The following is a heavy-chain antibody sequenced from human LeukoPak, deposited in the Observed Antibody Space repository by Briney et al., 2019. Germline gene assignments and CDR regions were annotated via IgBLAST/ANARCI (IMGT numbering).Heavy chain of an antibody. CDR1: GFTFSNYW. CDR3: AKDWDYYGSGGDCYFDY. J-gene: IGHJ4*02. V-gene: IGHV3-7*01. D-gene: IGHD3-10*01. CDR2: IKQDGSEK. Sequence: GGSLRLSCAASGFTFSNYWMSWVRQAPGKGLEWVANIKQDGSEKYYADSVKGRFTISRDNSKNTLYLQMNSLRAEDTAVYYCAKDWDYYGSGGDCYFDYWGQGTLVTVSS.